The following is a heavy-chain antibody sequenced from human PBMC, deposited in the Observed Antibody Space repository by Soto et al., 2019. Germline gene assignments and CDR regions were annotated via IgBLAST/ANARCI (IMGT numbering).Heavy chain of an antibody. CDR2: VYYSGSS. V-gene: IGHV4-30-4*01. D-gene: IGHD2-2*01. CDR1: GDSISGGASF. Sequence: SETLSLTCTVSGDSISGGASFWSWIRQPPGKGLEWIANVYYSGSSYYNPSLKSRLTISVDTTKNQFSLKLNSVTAADTAVYYCGRDLTSNANCIDPWGQGTLVTVSS. CDR3: GRDLTSNANCIDP. J-gene: IGHJ5*02.